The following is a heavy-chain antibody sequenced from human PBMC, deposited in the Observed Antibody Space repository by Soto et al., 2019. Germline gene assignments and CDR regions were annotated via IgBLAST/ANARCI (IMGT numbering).Heavy chain of an antibody. CDR3: ARGVIVPAAPLYPNWFDP. Sequence: QVQLVESGGGVVQPGRSLRLSCAASGFTFSSYAMHWVRQAPGKGLEWVAVISYDGSNKYYADSVKGRFTISRDNSKNTLYLQMNSLRAEDTAVYYCARGVIVPAAPLYPNWFDPWGQGTLVTVSS. D-gene: IGHD2-2*01. CDR2: ISYDGSNK. V-gene: IGHV3-30-3*01. CDR1: GFTFSSYA. J-gene: IGHJ5*02.